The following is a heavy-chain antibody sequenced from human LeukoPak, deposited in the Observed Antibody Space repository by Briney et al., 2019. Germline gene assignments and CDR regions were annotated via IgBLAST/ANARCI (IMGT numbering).Heavy chain of an antibody. J-gene: IGHJ4*02. CDR3: ARHVGLYSDFDG. V-gene: IGHV5-51*01. Sequence: GESLKISCKGSGYNFPIYWIAWVRQMPGKGLECMGIIYPGDSDTRYSPSFQGQVTISADKSISTAYLQWTSLKASDTAIYYCARHVGLYSDFDGWGQGTPVTVSS. CDR1: GYNFPIYW. CDR2: IYPGDSDT. D-gene: IGHD4-11*01.